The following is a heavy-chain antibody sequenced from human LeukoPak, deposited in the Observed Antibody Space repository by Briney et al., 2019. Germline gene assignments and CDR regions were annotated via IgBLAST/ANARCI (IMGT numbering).Heavy chain of an antibody. CDR1: GGTFSSYA. J-gene: IGHJ6*02. Sequence: SVKVSCKASGGTFSSYAISWVRQAPGQGLEWMGRIIPILGIANYAQKFQGRVTITADKSTSTASMELSSLRSEDTAVYYCAREDIVVVTAHLYYYGMDVWGQGTTVTVSS. D-gene: IGHD2-21*02. CDR2: IIPILGIA. CDR3: AREDIVVVTAHLYYYGMDV. V-gene: IGHV1-69*04.